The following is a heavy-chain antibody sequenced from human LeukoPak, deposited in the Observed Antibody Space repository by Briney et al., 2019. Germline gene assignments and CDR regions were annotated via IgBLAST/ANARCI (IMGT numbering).Heavy chain of an antibody. Sequence: GGSLRLSCAASGFTFNNLAMSWVRQAPGKGLEWVSSIGASGGSAFYADSVKGRFTSSRDNFRNTLYLQMNYLRVDDTAIYYCPSPGGAPVRGGFAPWGQEPLATV. D-gene: IGHD3-16*01. CDR3: PSPGGAPVRGGFAP. CDR2: IGASGGSA. J-gene: IGHJ5*02. CDR1: GFTFNNLA. V-gene: IGHV3-23*01.